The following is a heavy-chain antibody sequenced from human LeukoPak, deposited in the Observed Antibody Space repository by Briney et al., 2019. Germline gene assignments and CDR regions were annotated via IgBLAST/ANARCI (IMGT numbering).Heavy chain of an antibody. CDR1: GGSISSYY. CDR2: IYYSGST. V-gene: IGHV4-59*01. D-gene: IGHD6-19*01. CDR3: ARFAPGQWLVDY. J-gene: IGHJ4*02. Sequence: PSETLSLTCTVSGGSISSYYWSWIRRPPGKGLEWIGYIYYSGSTNYNPSLKSRVTISVDTSKSQFSLKLSSVTAADTAVYYCARFAPGQWLVDYWGQGTLVTVSS.